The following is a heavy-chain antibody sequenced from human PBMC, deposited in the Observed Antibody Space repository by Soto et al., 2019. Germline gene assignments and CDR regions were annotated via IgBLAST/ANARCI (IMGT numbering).Heavy chain of an antibody. CDR2: ISGPGGST. CDR3: AQGRLGILTDDP. CDR1: GFTFSDFA. V-gene: IGHV3-23*01. Sequence: EVQLLESGGGLLQPGGSLRLSCAASGFTFSDFAMNWVRQAPGKGPEWVSAISGPGGSTYYADSVKGRFTISRDNSKNTRYLPMNSPRAEDTAVYYCAQGRLGILTDDPWGQGTLVTVSS. J-gene: IGHJ5*02. D-gene: IGHD3-9*01.